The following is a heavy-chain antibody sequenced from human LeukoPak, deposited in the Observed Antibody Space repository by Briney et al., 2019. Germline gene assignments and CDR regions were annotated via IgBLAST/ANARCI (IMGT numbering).Heavy chain of an antibody. D-gene: IGHD3-16*01. J-gene: IGHJ4*02. CDR1: GFTFSSYW. CDR2: IKQDGSEK. Sequence: GGSLRLSCAASGFTFSSYWMNWVRQAPGKGLEWVANIKQDGSEKDYVDSVKGRFTISRDNAKNSLYLQMSSLRVEDTAVYYCARDSDVPFDYWGQGTLVTVSS. V-gene: IGHV3-7*01. CDR3: ARDSDVPFDY.